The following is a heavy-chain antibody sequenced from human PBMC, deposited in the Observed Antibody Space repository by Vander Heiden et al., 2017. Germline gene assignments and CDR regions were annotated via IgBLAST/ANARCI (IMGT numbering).Heavy chain of an antibody. CDR2: IKRKTDGGTT. J-gene: IGHJ4*01. CDR1: GFTFSNAW. CDR3: TTAARPLYDSSG. Sequence: EVQLIASGGGLVTPAASLRLSCAPSGFTFSNAWMNWVRQASGKGLEGVGRIKRKTDGGTTDDAAPVKGRFTISRDDSKKTRYLKMKSMKTEDTAVYYFTTAARPLYDSSGWGHGSLVTVCS. D-gene: IGHD3-22*01. V-gene: IGHV3-15*07.